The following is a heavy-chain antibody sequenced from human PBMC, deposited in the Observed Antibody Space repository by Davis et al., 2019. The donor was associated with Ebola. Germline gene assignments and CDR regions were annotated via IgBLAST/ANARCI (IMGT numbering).Heavy chain of an antibody. V-gene: IGHV4-34*01. Sequence: SETLSLTCAVYGGSLSGYYWTWIRQPPGKGLEWIGEINHSGGTAYNPSLKSRVTISVDTSKNQVYLKLSSVIAADTAVYFCAREAGGYYYYYGLDVWGQGTAVSVSS. D-gene: IGHD3-16*01. CDR3: AREAGGYYYYYGLDV. CDR1: GGSLSGYY. J-gene: IGHJ6*02. CDR2: INHSGGT.